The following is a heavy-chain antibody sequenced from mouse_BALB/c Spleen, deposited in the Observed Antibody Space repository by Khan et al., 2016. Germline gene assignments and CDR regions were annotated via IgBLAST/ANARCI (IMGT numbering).Heavy chain of an antibody. Sequence: QVRLKQSGAELMKPGASVKISCKATGYTFSNYWIEWVKQRPGHGLEWIGDILPGNANSNYNENLKGKATLTADTSSNTAYMQLSSLTSEDSAVYDCATAWYSMDYRGQGTSVTVPS. CDR3: ATAWYSMDY. V-gene: IGHV1-9*01. CDR1: GYTFSNYW. J-gene: IGHJ4*01. CDR2: ILPGNANS.